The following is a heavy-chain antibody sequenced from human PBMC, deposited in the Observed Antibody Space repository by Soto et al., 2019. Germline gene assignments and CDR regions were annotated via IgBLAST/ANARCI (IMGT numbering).Heavy chain of an antibody. V-gene: IGHV4-34*01. CDR1: GGSFSGYY. D-gene: IGHD3-9*01. CDR2: INHSGST. CDR3: ARAFDWLLNEPYYYYGMDV. Sequence: SETLSLTCAVYGGSFSGYYWSWIRQPPGKGLEWIGEINHSGSTNYNPSLKSRVTISVDTSKNQFSLKLSSVTAADTAVYYCARAFDWLLNEPYYYYGMDVWGQGTTVTVSS. J-gene: IGHJ6*02.